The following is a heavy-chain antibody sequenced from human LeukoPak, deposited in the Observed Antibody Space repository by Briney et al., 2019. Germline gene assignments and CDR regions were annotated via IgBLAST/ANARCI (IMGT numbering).Heavy chain of an antibody. CDR3: AKDKSWSLDY. CDR1: GFTLSTYG. V-gene: IGHV3-30*18. CDR2: ISNDGSNK. J-gene: IGHJ4*02. Sequence: GRSLRLSCAASGFTLSTYGIHWVRQAPGKGLEWVAVISNDGSNKYYADSVKGRFTISRDISKNTLFLQMDSLRTEDAAVYYCAKDKSWSLDYWGQGTRVSVSS. D-gene: IGHD6-13*01.